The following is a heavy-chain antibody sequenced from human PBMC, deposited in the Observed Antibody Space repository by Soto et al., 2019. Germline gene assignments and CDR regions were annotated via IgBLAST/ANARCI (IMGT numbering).Heavy chain of an antibody. V-gene: IGHV3-30-3*01. CDR3: ARDITPPSGSTPPAFDY. Sequence: QVQLVESGGGVVQPGRSLRLSCAASGFTFSSYAMHWVRQAPGKGLEWVAVISYDGSNKYYADSVKGRFTISRDNSKNTLYLQMNSLRAEDTAVYYCARDITPPSGSTPPAFDYWGQGTLVTVSS. D-gene: IGHD3-3*01. J-gene: IGHJ4*02. CDR2: ISYDGSNK. CDR1: GFTFSSYA.